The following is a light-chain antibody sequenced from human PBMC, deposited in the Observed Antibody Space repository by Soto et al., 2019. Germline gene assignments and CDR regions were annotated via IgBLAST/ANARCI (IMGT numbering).Light chain of an antibody. J-gene: IGKJ1*01. CDR2: GAF. V-gene: IGKV3-15*01. CDR1: LNVATN. CDR3: PQYNVGLRT. Sequence: IVMTQSPATLSMSPGERATLSCRASLNVATNMAWYQQKPGQPPRLLIYGAFIRPAGVPTRFSGSGSGTEFTLTINSLPSEDFAVYYCPQYNVGLRTFGRGTRVEV.